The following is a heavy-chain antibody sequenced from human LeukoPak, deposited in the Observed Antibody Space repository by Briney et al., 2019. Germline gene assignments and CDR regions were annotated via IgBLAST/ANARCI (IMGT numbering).Heavy chain of an antibody. CDR1: GFTFSSYA. V-gene: IGHV3-30-3*01. D-gene: IGHD6-19*01. CDR2: ISYDGSNK. CDR3: ARAGYSSGCIDY. J-gene: IGHJ4*02. Sequence: PGGSLRLSCAASGFTFSSYAMHWVRQAPGKGLEWVAVISYDGSNKYYVDSVKGRFTISRDNSKNTLYLQMNSLRAEDTAVYYCARAGYSSGCIDYWGQGTLVTVSS.